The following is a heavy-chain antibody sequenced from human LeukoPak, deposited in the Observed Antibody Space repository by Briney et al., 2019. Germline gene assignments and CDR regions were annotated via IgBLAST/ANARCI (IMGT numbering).Heavy chain of an antibody. J-gene: IGHJ4*02. V-gene: IGHV1-69*13. CDR1: GGTFSSYA. Sequence: SVKVSCKASGGTFSSYANSWVRQAPGQGLEWMGGVIPIFGTANYAQKFQGRVTITADESTSTAYMELSSLRSEDTAVYYCARAPDSSGEFDYWGQGTLVTVSS. CDR3: ARAPDSSGEFDY. CDR2: VIPIFGTA. D-gene: IGHD3-22*01.